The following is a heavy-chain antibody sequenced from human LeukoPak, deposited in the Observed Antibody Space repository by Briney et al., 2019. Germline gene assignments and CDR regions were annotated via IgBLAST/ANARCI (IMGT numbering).Heavy chain of an antibody. V-gene: IGHV3-48*03. J-gene: IGHJ6*04. Sequence: GXSLRLSCAASGFTFSSYEMNWVRQAPGKGLEWVSYISSSGSTIYYADSVKGRFTISRDNAKNSLYLQMNSLRAEDTAVYYCAELGITMIGGVWGKGTTVTISS. D-gene: IGHD3-10*02. CDR2: ISSSGSTI. CDR3: AELGITMIGGV. CDR1: GFTFSSYE.